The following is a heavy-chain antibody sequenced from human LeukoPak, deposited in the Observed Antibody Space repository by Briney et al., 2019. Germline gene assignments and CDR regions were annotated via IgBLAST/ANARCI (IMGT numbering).Heavy chain of an antibody. CDR1: GFTFRNNV. Sequence: GGSLRLSCAAPGFTFRNNVMCWVRQAPGRGREWVSLIIGIGDSTYYADFVKGRFTISRDNSKNTLYLQMNSLRAEDTAVYSCAKGRYHGSGSYLNSHDYWGQGTLVTVSS. V-gene: IGHV3-23*01. CDR2: IIGIGDST. CDR3: AKGRYHGSGSYLNSHDY. D-gene: IGHD3-10*01. J-gene: IGHJ4*02.